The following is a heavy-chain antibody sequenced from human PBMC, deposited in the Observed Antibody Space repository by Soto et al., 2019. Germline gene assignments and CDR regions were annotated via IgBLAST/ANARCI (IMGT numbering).Heavy chain of an antibody. CDR2: IYPGDSDT. Sequence: GESLKISCKGSGYTFTSYWIAWVRQMPGKGLEWMGIIYPGDSDTRYSPSFQGQVSISADKSISTAYLQWSSLKASDTAMYYCARQDGSALYYFDYWGQGTPVTVSS. CDR1: GYTFTSYW. CDR3: ARQDGSALYYFDY. V-gene: IGHV5-51*01. D-gene: IGHD6-19*01. J-gene: IGHJ4*02.